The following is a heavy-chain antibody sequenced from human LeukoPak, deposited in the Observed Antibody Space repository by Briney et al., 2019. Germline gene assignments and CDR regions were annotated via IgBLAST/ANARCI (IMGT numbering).Heavy chain of an antibody. CDR3: AREQNDSSGYYYGY. D-gene: IGHD3-22*01. CDR1: GFTFSSYA. J-gene: IGHJ4*02. Sequence: PGGSLRLSCAASGFTFSSYAMHWVRQAPGKGLEWVAVISYDGSNKYYADSVKGRFTISRDNSKNTLYLQMNSLRAEDTAVYYCAREQNDSSGYYYGYWGQGTLVTVSS. CDR2: ISYDGSNK. V-gene: IGHV3-30*01.